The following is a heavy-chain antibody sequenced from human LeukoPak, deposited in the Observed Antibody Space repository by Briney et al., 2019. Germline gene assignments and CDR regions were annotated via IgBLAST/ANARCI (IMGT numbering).Heavy chain of an antibody. V-gene: IGHV3-48*01. CDR1: GFTFGNYN. J-gene: IGHJ4*02. CDR2: ISGDGNAK. D-gene: IGHD2/OR15-2a*01. CDR3: ARDYLYAFDY. Sequence: GGSLRLSCAASGFTFGNYNFISVRQAPGKGLEWVSYISGDGNAKHYTDSVKGRFTISRDNAKNALYLQMNSLRAEDTAVYFCARDYLYAFDYWGQGTLVTVSS.